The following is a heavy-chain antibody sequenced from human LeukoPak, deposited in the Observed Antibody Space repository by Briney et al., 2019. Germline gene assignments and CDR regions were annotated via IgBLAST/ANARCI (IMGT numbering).Heavy chain of an antibody. J-gene: IGHJ3*02. CDR1: GFTFSRYW. V-gene: IGHV3-74*01. D-gene: IGHD3-10*01. CDR3: ARGFIGVHAFDI. CDR2: ISSDADGSST. Sequence: GRSLRLSCAASGFTFSRYWMHWVRQTPEKGLVWVSRISSDADGSSTTYADSVKGRFTISRDNAKNTLYLQMNGLRADDTAVYYCARGFIGVHAFDIWGQGTMVTVSS.